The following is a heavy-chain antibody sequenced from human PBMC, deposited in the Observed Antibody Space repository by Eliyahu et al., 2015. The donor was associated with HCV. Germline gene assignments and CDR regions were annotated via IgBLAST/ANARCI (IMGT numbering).Heavy chain of an antibody. CDR1: GDSISSSNW. J-gene: IGHJ3*02. CDR3: AREGEGGDERGLLAI. V-gene: IGHV4-4*02. CDR2: IYHSGST. Sequence: QVQLQESGPGLVKPSGTLSLTCAVSGDSISSSNWWSWVRQPPGKGLEWIGEIYHSGSTNYNPSLKSRVTISVDKSKNQFSLNLTSVTAADTAVYYCAREGEGGDERGLLAIWGQGTMVSVSS. D-gene: IGHD3-16*01.